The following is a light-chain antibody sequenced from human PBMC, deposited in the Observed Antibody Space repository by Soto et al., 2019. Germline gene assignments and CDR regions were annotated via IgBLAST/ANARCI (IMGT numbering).Light chain of an antibody. Sequence: SLLTQPPSASGTPGQRVTISCSGSSSNIGSNTVNWYQQLPGTAPKLLIYSNNQRPSGVPDRFSGSKSGTSASLAISGLQSEDEADYYCAAWDDSLNGPNYVFGTGTKVTVL. V-gene: IGLV1-44*01. CDR3: AAWDDSLNGPNYV. CDR2: SNN. J-gene: IGLJ1*01. CDR1: SSNIGSNT.